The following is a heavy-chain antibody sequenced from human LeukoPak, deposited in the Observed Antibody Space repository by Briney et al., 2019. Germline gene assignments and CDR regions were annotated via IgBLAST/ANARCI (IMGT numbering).Heavy chain of an antibody. J-gene: IGHJ4*02. D-gene: IGHD6-6*01. CDR1: GFTISSYS. Sequence: GGSLRLSCAASGFTISSYSMNWVRQAPGKGLEWVSSISSSSSYIYYADSVKGRFTISRDNAKNSLYLQMNSLRAEDTAVYYCARVYSSSPGDYFDYWGQGTLVTVSS. CDR2: ISSSSSYI. CDR3: ARVYSSSPGDYFDY. V-gene: IGHV3-21*01.